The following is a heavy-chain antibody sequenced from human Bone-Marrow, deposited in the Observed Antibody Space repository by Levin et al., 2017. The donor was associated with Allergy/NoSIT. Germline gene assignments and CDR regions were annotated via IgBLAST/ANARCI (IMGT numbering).Heavy chain of an antibody. V-gene: IGHV3-48*03. CDR3: ARTHVNFDGSGYYIEN. Sequence: HPGGSLRLSCAASGFNFRPSEMNWVRQAPGKGLEWISFISDTGSTIYYADSVRGRFVVSRDNAKNLLNLQMNSLRDEDTATYYCARTHVNFDGSGYYIENWGQGTLVTVSS. J-gene: IGHJ4*02. D-gene: IGHD3-22*01. CDR2: ISDTGSTI. CDR1: GFNFRPSE.